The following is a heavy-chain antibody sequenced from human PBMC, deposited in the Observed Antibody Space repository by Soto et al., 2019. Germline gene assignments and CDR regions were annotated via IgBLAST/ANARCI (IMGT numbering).Heavy chain of an antibody. CDR2: IYSTGSS. V-gene: IGHV4-59*01. CDR1: GDSLSLYY. CDR3: ARGERKVNWRPYFDT. Sequence: KPSETLSLTCTVSGDSLSLYYWSWIRLSPGKGLEWIGYIYSTGSSNQNPSLRDRVAVSADASKNQFYLTLSSMTAADTAVYYCARGERKVNWRPYFDTWGQGIQVTVSS. D-gene: IGHD1-26*01. J-gene: IGHJ5*02.